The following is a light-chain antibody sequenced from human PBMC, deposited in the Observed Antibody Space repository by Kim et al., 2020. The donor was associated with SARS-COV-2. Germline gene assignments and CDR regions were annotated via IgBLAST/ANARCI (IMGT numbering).Light chain of an antibody. CDR2: DND. CDR3: AAWDDSLNGVV. J-gene: IGLJ2*01. Sequence: GQSGRVSCSESPSNIGGNSVPWYQQLSGSAPKLLIYDNDRQPSGVPDRFSGSKSGSSASLAISGVQSDDEADYHCAAWDDSLNGVVFGGGTQLTVL. V-gene: IGLV1-44*01. CDR1: PSNIGGNS.